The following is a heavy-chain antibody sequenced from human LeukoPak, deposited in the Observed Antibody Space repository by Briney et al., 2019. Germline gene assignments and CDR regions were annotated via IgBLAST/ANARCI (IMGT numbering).Heavy chain of an antibody. V-gene: IGHV3-33*03. Sequence: PGGSLRLSXAASGFTFSNYGMHWVRQAPGKGLEWVAVIWYDGSNNNYADSVKGRFTVSRDNSKNTLYLQMNSLRADDTAVYYCAKAMAATPYFDYWGQGTLVTVSS. CDR3: AKAMAATPYFDY. J-gene: IGHJ4*02. CDR1: GFTFSNYG. D-gene: IGHD5-24*01. CDR2: IWYDGSNN.